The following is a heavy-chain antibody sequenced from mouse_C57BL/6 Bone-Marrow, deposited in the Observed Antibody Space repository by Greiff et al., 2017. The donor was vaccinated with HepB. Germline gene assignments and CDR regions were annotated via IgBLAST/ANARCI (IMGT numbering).Heavy chain of an antibody. CDR2: IDPSDSYT. Sequence: VQLQQPGAELVMPGASVKLSCKASGYTFTSYWMHWVKQRPGQGLEWIGEIDPSDSYTNYNQKFKGKSTLTVDKSSSTAYMQLSSLTSEDTAVYYCAVHDSYLYYNAMDYWGQGTSVTVSS. J-gene: IGHJ4*01. CDR1: GYTFTSYW. V-gene: IGHV1-69*01. CDR3: AVHDSYLYYNAMDY. D-gene: IGHD2-3*01.